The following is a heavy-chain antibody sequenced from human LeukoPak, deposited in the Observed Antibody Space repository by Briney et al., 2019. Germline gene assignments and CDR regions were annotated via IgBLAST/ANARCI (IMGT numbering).Heavy chain of an antibody. J-gene: IGHJ6*03. D-gene: IGHD2-8*01. V-gene: IGHV3-23*01. CDR3: ANGNRCTSPNCLGYYSYMDV. Sequence: PGGSLRLSCAASGFTFSNYAMNWVRQAPGRGLEWVSGFSGSGGTTYYADSVKGRFTISRDNSKNALYLQMNSLRVEDTAVYYCANGNRCTSPNCLGYYSYMDVWGKGNTVTVSS. CDR2: FSGSGGTT. CDR1: GFTFSNYA.